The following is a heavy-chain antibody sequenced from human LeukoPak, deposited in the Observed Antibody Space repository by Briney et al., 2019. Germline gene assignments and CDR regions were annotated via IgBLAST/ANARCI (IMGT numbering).Heavy chain of an antibody. Sequence: GRSLRLSCAASGFTFDDYAMHWVRQAPGKGLEWVSGISWNSGSIGYADSVKGRFTISRDNAKNSLYLQMNSLRAEDTALYYCACQLLGEAFDIWGRGTMVTVSS. D-gene: IGHD2-2*01. V-gene: IGHV3-9*01. CDR3: ACQLLGEAFDI. J-gene: IGHJ3*02. CDR1: GFTFDDYA. CDR2: ISWNSGSI.